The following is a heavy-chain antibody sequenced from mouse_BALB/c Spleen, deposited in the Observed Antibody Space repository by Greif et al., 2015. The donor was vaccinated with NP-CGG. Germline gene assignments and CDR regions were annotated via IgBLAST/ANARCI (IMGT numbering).Heavy chain of an antibody. CDR3: ARGSVQGPFAY. CDR2: INPSNGRT. V-gene: IGHV1S81*02. Sequence: QVQLQQSGAELVKPGASVKLSCKASGYTFTSYWMHWVKQRPGQGLEWIGEINPSNGRTNYNEKFKSKATLTVDKSSSTAYMQLSSLTSEDSAVYYCARGSVQGPFAYWGQGTLVTVSA. D-gene: IGHD1-1*01. J-gene: IGHJ3*01. CDR1: GYTFTSYW.